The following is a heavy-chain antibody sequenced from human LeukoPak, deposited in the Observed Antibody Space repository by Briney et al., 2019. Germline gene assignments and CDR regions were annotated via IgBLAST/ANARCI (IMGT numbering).Heavy chain of an antibody. Sequence: PSETPSLTCAVYGGSFSGYYWSWIRQPPGKGLEWIGEINHSGSTNYNPSLKSRVTISVDTSKNQFSLKLSSVTAADTAVYYCARKRNYYYGSGSPYYFDYWGQGTLVTVSS. CDR1: GGSFSGYY. CDR3: ARKRNYYYGSGSPYYFDY. CDR2: INHSGST. V-gene: IGHV4-34*01. J-gene: IGHJ4*02. D-gene: IGHD3-10*01.